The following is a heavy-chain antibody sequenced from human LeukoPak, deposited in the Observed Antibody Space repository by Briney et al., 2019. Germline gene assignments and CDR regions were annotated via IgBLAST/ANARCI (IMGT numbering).Heavy chain of an antibody. CDR1: GFTVSSNY. J-gene: IGHJ3*02. D-gene: IGHD6-13*01. CDR2: ISGSGGST. CDR3: AKGRGIAAAGRNSYAFDI. Sequence: PGGSLRLSCAASGFTVSSNYMSWVRQAPGKGLEWVSAISGSGGSTYYADSVKGRFTISRDNSKNTLYLQMSSLRAEDTAVYYCAKGRGIAAAGRNSYAFDIWGQGTMVTVSS. V-gene: IGHV3-23*01.